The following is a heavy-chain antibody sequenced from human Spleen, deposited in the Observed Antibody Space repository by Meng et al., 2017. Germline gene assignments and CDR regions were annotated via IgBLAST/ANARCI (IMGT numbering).Heavy chain of an antibody. CDR2: ISSSGSTI. J-gene: IGHJ4*02. D-gene: IGHD1-7*01. CDR1: GFTFSDYY. Sequence: GGSLRLSCAASGFTFSDYYMSWIRQAPGKGLEWVSYISSSGSTIYYADSVKGRFTISRDNAKNSLYLQMNSLRAEDTAVYYCARDRYNWNYYFDYWGQGTLVTVSS. CDR3: ARDRYNWNYYFDY. V-gene: IGHV3-11*01.